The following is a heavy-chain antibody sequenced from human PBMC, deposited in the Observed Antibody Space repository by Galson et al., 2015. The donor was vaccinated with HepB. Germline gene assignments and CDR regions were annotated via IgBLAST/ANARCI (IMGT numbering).Heavy chain of an antibody. D-gene: IGHD2-2*01. J-gene: IGHJ4*02. CDR1: GGTFSSYA. Sequence: SVKVSCKASGGTFSSYAISWVRQAPGQGLEWMGGIIPIFGTANYAQKFQGRVTITADESTSTAYMELSSLRSEDTAVYYCARDARPYCSSTSCYSGFDYWGQGTLVTVSS. V-gene: IGHV1-69*13. CDR2: IIPIFGTA. CDR3: ARDARPYCSSTSCYSGFDY.